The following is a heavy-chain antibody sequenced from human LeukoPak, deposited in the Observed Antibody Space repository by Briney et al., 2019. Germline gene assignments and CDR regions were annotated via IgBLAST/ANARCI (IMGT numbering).Heavy chain of an antibody. CDR1: GGSISSGGYS. Sequence: SQTLSLTCAVSGGSISSGGYSWSWIRQPPGKGLEWIGYIYHSGSTYYNPSLKSRVTISVDRSKNQFSLKLSSVTAADTAVYYCARVLMVRGVLFDYWGQGTLVTVSS. CDR3: ARVLMVRGVLFDY. CDR2: IYHSGST. V-gene: IGHV4-30-2*01. J-gene: IGHJ4*02. D-gene: IGHD3-10*01.